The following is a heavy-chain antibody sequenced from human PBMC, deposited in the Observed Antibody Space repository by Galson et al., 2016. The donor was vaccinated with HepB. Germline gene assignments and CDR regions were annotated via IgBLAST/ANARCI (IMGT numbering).Heavy chain of an antibody. V-gene: IGHV4-59*01. CDR3: AGAQLSLEMALDC. CDR1: GDSITFTSA. D-gene: IGHD5-24*01. J-gene: IGHJ4*02. Sequence: SETLSLTCAVSGDSITFTSAWSWIRQPPGKGLEWIGHIYYSGNSNYNPSLKSRVTISVDTSRNQFSLKLSSVTAADTGVYYCAGAQLSLEMALDCWGQGTLVTVSS. CDR2: IYYSGNS.